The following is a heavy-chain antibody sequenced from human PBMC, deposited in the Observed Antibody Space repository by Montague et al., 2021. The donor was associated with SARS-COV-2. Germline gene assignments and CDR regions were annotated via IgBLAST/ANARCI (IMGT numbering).Heavy chain of an antibody. CDR1: GGTISSSSNY. J-gene: IGHJ5*02. CDR3: ARLVWFGELSSENWFDP. D-gene: IGHD3-10*01. Sequence: SETLSPTCTVSGGTISSSSNYWGWIRQPPGKGLEWIGSIYYSGSTYYXSSLKSRVTISVDTSKNQFSLKLNSVTAADTAVYYCARLVWFGELSSENWFDPWGQGTLATVSS. V-gene: IGHV4-39*01. CDR2: IYYSGST.